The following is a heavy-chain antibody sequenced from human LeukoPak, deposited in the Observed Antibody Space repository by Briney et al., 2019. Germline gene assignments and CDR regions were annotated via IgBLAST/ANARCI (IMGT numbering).Heavy chain of an antibody. CDR2: INPNSGGT. J-gene: IGHJ6*03. CDR3: ARAGSSWYFYYYYMDV. Sequence: GASVKVSCKASGYTFTSYYMHWVRQAPGQGLEWMGWINPNSGGTNYAQKFQGRVTMTRDTSISTAYMELSRLRSDDTAVYYCARAGSSWYFYYYYMDVWGKGTTVTISS. V-gene: IGHV1-2*02. CDR1: GYTFTSYY. D-gene: IGHD6-13*01.